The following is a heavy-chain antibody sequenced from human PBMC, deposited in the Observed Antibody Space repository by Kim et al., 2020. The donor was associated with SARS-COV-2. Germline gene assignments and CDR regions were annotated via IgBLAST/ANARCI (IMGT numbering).Heavy chain of an antibody. D-gene: IGHD2-21*01. V-gene: IGHV3-7*01. CDR2: IRPDGSDK. J-gene: IGHJ4*02. Sequence: GGSLRLSCAASGFPFITYWMSWVRQAPGKGLEWVANIRPDGSDKYYVDSVKGRFTISRDNAKSSLHLQMNSLRAEDTAVYYCARDEYYGGDSGWPYFDYWGQGTLVTVSS. CDR1: GFPFITYW. CDR3: ARDEYYGGDSGWPYFDY.